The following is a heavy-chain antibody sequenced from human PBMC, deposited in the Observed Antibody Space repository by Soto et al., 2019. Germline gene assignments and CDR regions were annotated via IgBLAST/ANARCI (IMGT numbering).Heavy chain of an antibody. J-gene: IGHJ5*02. V-gene: IGHV1-69*06. CDR3: ARDLGGCSGGSCRYNWFDP. Sequence: QVQLVQSGAEVKKPGSSVKVSCKASGGTFSSYVISWVRQAPGQGPEWMGGIIPMYGTVNYAQKLQDRVTIIADTSTSTAYMELSRLRSEDTAVYYCARDLGGCSGGSCRYNWFDPWGQGTLVTVSS. CDR1: GGTFSSYV. CDR2: IIPMYGTV. D-gene: IGHD2-15*01.